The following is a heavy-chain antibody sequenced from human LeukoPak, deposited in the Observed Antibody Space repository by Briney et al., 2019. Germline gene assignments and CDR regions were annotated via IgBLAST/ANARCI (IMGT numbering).Heavy chain of an antibody. CDR3: ARDPARAFMTGYYYYMDV. Sequence: ASVKVSCKASGYTFSSYGITWVRLAPGQGLEWMGWSSAYIGNTKYAQKFQDRVTMTTDTSTNTAYMELRSLRSDDTAVYYCARDPARAFMTGYYYYMDVWGKGTTVTASS. CDR1: GYTFSSYG. J-gene: IGHJ6*03. CDR2: SSAYIGNT. V-gene: IGHV1-18*01.